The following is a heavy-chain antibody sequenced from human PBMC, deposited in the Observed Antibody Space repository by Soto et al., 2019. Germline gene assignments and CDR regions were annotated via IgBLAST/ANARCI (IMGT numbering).Heavy chain of an antibody. CDR1: GYTFTGYY. J-gene: IGHJ4*02. V-gene: IGHV1-2*02. CDR2: INPNSGGT. Sequence: ASVNVSYKASGYTFTGYYMHWVRQAPGQELEGMGWINPNSGGTNYAQNFQGRVTMTRDTYNRTAYMEPSRLRSDDTDVYYCARALLYTAMPDDWGQGTLVTVSS. CDR3: ARALLYTAMPDD. D-gene: IGHD5-18*01.